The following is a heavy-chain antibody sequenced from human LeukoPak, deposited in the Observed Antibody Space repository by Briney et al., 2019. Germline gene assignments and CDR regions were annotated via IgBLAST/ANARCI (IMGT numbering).Heavy chain of an antibody. Sequence: GRSLRLSCAASGFTFSSYGMHWVRQAPGKGLEWVAVISYDGSNKYYADSVKGRFTISRDNSKNTLYLQMNSLRAEDTAVYYCARGDYDFWSGYSTAPYWGQGTLVTVSS. CDR1: GFTFSSYG. V-gene: IGHV3-30*03. J-gene: IGHJ4*02. CDR2: ISYDGSNK. D-gene: IGHD3-3*01. CDR3: ARGDYDFWSGYSTAPY.